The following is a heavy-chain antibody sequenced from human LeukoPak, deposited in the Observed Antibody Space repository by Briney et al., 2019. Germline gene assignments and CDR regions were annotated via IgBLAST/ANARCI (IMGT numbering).Heavy chain of an antibody. V-gene: IGHV3-48*03. CDR2: MSFSGSTI. CDR1: GFTFSSYE. D-gene: IGHD6-6*01. CDR3: ARELGVSRAFDI. J-gene: IGHJ3*02. Sequence: GGSLRLSCVASGFTFSSYEMNWVRQAPGRGLGWVSYMSFSGSTIYYADSVKGRFTISRDKGKNSLYLQINSLTAEDTAVYYCARELGVSRAFDIWGQGTMVTVSS.